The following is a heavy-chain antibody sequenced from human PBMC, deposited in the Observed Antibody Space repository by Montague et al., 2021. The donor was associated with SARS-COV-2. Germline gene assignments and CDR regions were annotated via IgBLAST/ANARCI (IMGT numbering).Heavy chain of an antibody. D-gene: IGHD5-24*01. J-gene: IGHJ4*02. CDR3: ARGTSEVRITPGFRY. CDR1: GGSFHIFS. Sequence: SETLSLTCAVYGGSFHIFSWGWIRQSPGKGLEWIGEVDHSGNTKYNPSLKRRVTISVDTSKNQFSLNLTSVTAADTAIYYCARGTSEVRITPGFRYWGQGTQVAVSS. V-gene: IGHV4-34*01. CDR2: VDHSGNT.